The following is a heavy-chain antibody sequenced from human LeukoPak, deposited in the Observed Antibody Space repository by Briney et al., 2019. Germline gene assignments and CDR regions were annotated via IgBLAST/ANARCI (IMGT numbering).Heavy chain of an antibody. CDR3: ARGERD. Sequence: SETLSLTCAVYGGSFSGYYRGWIRQPPGKGLEWTGEINHSGSTNYNPSLKSRVTISVDTSKNQFSLKLSSVTAADTAVYYCARGERDWGQGTLVTVSS. CDR2: INHSGST. CDR1: GGSFSGYY. V-gene: IGHV4-34*01. J-gene: IGHJ4*02.